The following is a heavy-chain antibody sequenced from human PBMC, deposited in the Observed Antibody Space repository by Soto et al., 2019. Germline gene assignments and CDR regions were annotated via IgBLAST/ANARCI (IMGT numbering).Heavy chain of an antibody. CDR3: ALTNSRVIFGVVNI. J-gene: IGHJ3*02. CDR1: GFSLSTSGVG. V-gene: IGHV2-5*02. Sequence: QITLKESGPTLVKPTQTLTLTCTFSGFSLSTSGVGVGWIRQPPGKALEWLALIYWDDDKRYSPSLKSRLTITKDTSKHQVVLTMTNMDPVDTATYYCALTNSRVIFGVVNIWGQGTMVTVSS. D-gene: IGHD3-3*01. CDR2: IYWDDDK.